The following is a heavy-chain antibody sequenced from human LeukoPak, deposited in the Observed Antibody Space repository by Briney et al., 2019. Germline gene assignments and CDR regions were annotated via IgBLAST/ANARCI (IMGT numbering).Heavy chain of an antibody. D-gene: IGHD3-10*01. Sequence: ASVKVFCKASGATFSSYAISWVREAPGQGLEWMGRIIPIFGTAIYAQMFQGRVTITTDESTSTAYMELRSLKSAETAGYYGATPDYGSGSYYYLDYWSQGTLVTVSA. V-gene: IGHV1-69*05. CDR1: GATFSSYA. CDR3: ATPDYGSGSYYYLDY. CDR2: IIPIFGTA. J-gene: IGHJ4*02.